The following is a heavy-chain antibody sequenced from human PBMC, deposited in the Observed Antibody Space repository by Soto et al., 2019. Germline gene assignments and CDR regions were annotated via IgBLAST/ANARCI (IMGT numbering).Heavy chain of an antibody. CDR3: ARVAAAAGTSYYYYYGMDV. J-gene: IGHJ6*02. Sequence: SQTLSLTCAISGDSVSSNSAAWNWIRQSPSRGLECLGRTYYKSKWYNDYAVSVKSRITINPDTSKNQFSLQLNSVTPEDTAVYYCARVAAAAGTSYYYYYGMDVWGQGTTVTVSS. V-gene: IGHV6-1*01. CDR2: TYYKSKWYN. D-gene: IGHD6-13*01. CDR1: GDSVSSNSAA.